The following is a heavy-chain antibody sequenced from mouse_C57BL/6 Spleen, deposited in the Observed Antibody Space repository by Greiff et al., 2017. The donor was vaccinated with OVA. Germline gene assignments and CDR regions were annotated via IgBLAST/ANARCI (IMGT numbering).Heavy chain of an antibody. J-gene: IGHJ3*01. CDR1: GFNIKDDY. CDR3: FYDYDAWFAY. V-gene: IGHV14-4*01. CDR2: IDPENGDT. Sequence: VQLKESGAELVRPGASVKLSCTASGFNIKDDYMHWVKQRPEQGLEWIGWIDPENGDTEYASKFQGKATITADTSSNTAYLQLSSLTSEDTAVYYCFYDYDAWFAYWGQGTLVTVSA. D-gene: IGHD2-4*01.